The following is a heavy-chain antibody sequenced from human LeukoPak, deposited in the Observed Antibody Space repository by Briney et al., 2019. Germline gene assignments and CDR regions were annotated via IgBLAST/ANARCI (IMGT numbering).Heavy chain of an antibody. J-gene: IGHJ4*02. CDR1: GGTFSSYA. CDR2: IIPILGIA. Sequence: SVKVSCKASGGTFSSYAISWVRQAPGQGLEWMGRIIPILGIANYAQKFQGRVTITADKSTSTAYMELSSLRSEDTAVYYCAGTIATTVTTADYWGQGTLVTVSS. V-gene: IGHV1-69*04. CDR3: AGTIATTVTTADY. D-gene: IGHD4-17*01.